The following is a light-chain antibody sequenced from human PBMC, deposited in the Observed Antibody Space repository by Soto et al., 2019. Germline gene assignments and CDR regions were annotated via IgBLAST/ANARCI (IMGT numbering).Light chain of an antibody. CDR1: QSVSSN. CDR2: GAS. Sequence: EIVMTQSPATLSVSPWERATLAFRASQSVSSNLAWYQQKPGQAPRLPIYGASTRATGIPARFSGSGSGTEFTLTISSLQSEDFAVYYCQQYNNWPWTFGQGTKVDIK. J-gene: IGKJ1*01. V-gene: IGKV3-15*01. CDR3: QQYNNWPWT.